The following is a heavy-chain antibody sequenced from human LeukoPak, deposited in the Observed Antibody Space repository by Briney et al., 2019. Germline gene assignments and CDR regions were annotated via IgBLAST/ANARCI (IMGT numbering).Heavy chain of an antibody. J-gene: IGHJ4*02. CDR2: INPNSGGT. D-gene: IGHD5-12*01. V-gene: IGHV1-2*02. Sequence: ASVKVSCKASGYTFTGYYMHWVRHAPGQGHEWMGWINPNSGGTNYAQKFHGRVTMTRDTSISTAYMELSRLRSDDTAVYYCARELPRSVATTLLSNDYWGQGTLVTVSS. CDR3: ARELPRSVATTLLSNDY. CDR1: GYTFTGYY.